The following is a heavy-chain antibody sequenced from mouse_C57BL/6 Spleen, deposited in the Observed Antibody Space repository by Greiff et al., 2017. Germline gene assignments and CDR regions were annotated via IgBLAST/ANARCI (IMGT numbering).Heavy chain of an antibody. CDR3: AIYYGSSYGYFDV. J-gene: IGHJ1*03. Sequence: QVQLQQSGAELVRPGTSVKMSCKASGYTFTNYWIGWAKQRPGHGLEWIGDIYPGGGYTNYNAKFKGKATLTADKSSSTAYMQFSILTSEDSAIXCFAIYYGSSYGYFDVWGTGTTVTGSS. CDR1: GYTFTNYW. D-gene: IGHD1-1*01. CDR2: IYPGGGYT. V-gene: IGHV1-63*01.